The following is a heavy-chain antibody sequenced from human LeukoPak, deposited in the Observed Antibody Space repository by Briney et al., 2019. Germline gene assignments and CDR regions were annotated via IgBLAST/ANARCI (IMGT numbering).Heavy chain of an antibody. CDR3: ARDPSGYDY. CDR1: GGSIRSYY. Sequence: PSETLSLTCTVSGGSIRSYYWSWIRQPPGKGLEWIGYIYYSGSTSYNPSLKSRVTISVDTSKNQFSLKLTSVTAADTAVYYCARDPSGYDYWGQGTLVTVSS. CDR2: IYYSGST. V-gene: IGHV4-59*01. D-gene: IGHD1-1*01. J-gene: IGHJ4*02.